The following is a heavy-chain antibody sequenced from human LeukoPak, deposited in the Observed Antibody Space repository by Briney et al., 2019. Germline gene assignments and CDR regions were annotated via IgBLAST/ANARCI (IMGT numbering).Heavy chain of an antibody. J-gene: IGHJ5*02. Sequence: SETLSLTCTVSGGSISSSSYYWGWIRQPPGKGLEWIGSIYHSGSTYYNPSLKSRVTISVDTSKNQFSLKLSSVTAADTAVYYCARATIVAFGHTNWFDPWGQGTLVTVSS. CDR1: GGSISSSSYY. CDR2: IYHSGST. V-gene: IGHV4-39*07. CDR3: ARATIVAFGHTNWFDP. D-gene: IGHD5-12*01.